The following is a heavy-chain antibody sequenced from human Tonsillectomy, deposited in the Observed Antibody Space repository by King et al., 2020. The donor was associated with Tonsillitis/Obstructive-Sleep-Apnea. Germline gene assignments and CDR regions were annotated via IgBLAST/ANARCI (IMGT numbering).Heavy chain of an antibody. CDR3: ARDRVGYCSGGTCYYFDY. CDR2: IYYSGST. CDR1: GGSISSGGYY. J-gene: IGHJ4*02. D-gene: IGHD2-15*01. Sequence: QLQESGPGLVKPSQTLSLTCTVSGGSISSGGYYRSWIRQHPGKGLEWIGYIYYSGSTYYNPSLKSRVTISVDTSKNQFSLKLSSVTAADTAVYYCARDRVGYCSGGTCYYFDYWGQGTLVTVSS. V-gene: IGHV4-31*03.